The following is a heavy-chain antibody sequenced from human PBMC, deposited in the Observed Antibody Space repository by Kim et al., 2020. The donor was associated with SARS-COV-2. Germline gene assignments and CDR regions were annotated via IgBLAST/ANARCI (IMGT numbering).Heavy chain of an antibody. CDR2: SGNKGNGYTT. Sequence: GGSLRLSCAASGFTLSDYYMDWVRQAPGKGLEWIGRSGNKGNGYTTQYAASVEGRVTISRDDSKNSLVLQMSSLKIEDTAMYFCARGFCGGGTCYSGDNWGQGTVVTVS. D-gene: IGHD2-15*01. CDR3: ARGFCGGGTCYSGDN. CDR1: GFTLSDYY. V-gene: IGHV3-72*01. J-gene: IGHJ4*02.